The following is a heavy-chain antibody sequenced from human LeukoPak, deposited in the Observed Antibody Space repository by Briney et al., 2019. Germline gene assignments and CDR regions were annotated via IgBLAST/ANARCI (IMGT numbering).Heavy chain of an antibody. D-gene: IGHD2-15*01. CDR1: GYTFTVYY. J-gene: IGHJ5*02. CDR2: INPNSGGT. CDR3: ARTYCSGGSCYPNWFDP. V-gene: IGHV1-2*02. Sequence: ASVKVSCKASGYTFTVYYMHWVRQAPGQGLEWMGWINPNSGGTNYAQKFQGRVTMTRDTSISTAYMELSRLRSDDTAVYYCARTYCSGGSCYPNWFDPWGQGTLVTVSS.